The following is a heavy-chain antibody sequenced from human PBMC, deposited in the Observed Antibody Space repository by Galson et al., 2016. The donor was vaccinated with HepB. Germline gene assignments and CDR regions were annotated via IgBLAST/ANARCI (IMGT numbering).Heavy chain of an antibody. CDR3: ARDRSLRARRMDV. J-gene: IGHJ6*03. Sequence: SLRLSCAASGFTSSTYGMHWVRQAPGKGLEWVALISYDGKSESYADSVKGRVTISRDNSKSTLYLQMHSLTAADTAVYYCARDRSLRARRMDVWGKGTTVTVSS. V-gene: IGHV3-30*03. CDR2: ISYDGKSE. CDR1: GFTSSTYG.